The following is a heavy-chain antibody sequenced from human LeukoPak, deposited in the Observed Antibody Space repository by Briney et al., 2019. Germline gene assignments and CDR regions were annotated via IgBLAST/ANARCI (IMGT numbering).Heavy chain of an antibody. D-gene: IGHD6-19*01. CDR2: ISYDGSNK. J-gene: IGHJ4*02. Sequence: PGGSLRLSCAASGFTFSSYGMHWVRQAPGKGLEWVAVISYDGSNKYYADSVKGRFTISRDNSKNTLYVQMNSLRAEDTAVYYCAKGRAGIDYWGQGTLVIVSS. CDR1: GFTFSSYG. V-gene: IGHV3-30*18. CDR3: AKGRAGIDY.